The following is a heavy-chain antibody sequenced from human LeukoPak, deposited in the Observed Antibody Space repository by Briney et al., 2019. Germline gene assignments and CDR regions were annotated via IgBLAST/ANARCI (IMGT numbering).Heavy chain of an antibody. CDR2: ISSSSSYI. J-gene: IGHJ6*02. V-gene: IGHV3-21*01. CDR3: ARDGYCSSTSCYFSYYYGMDV. Sequence: GGSLRLSCAASGFTFSSYSMNWVRQAPGKGLEWVSSISSSSSYIYYADSVKGRFTISRDNAKNSLYLQMNSLRAEDTAVYYCARDGYCSSTSCYFSYYYGMDVWGQGTTVTVSS. CDR1: GFTFSSYS. D-gene: IGHD2-2*01.